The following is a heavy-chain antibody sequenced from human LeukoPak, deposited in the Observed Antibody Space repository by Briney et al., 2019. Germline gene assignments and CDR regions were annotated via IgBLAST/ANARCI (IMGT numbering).Heavy chain of an antibody. D-gene: IGHD1-26*01. CDR2: INSGSNVI. J-gene: IGHJ4*02. CDR3: ATLDNGSDYFDY. CDR1: EFIFSNYN. Sequence: PPGGSLRLSCTSSEFIFSNYNMNWVRQTPGKGLEWISYINSGSNVIYYADSVRGRFTISRDNAKNSLYLQMNSLRDGDTAIYYCATLDNGSDYFDYWGQGTLVTVSS. V-gene: IGHV3-48*02.